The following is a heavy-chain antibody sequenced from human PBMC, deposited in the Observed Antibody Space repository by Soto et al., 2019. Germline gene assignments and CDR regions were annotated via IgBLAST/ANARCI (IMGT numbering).Heavy chain of an antibody. J-gene: IGHJ3*02. CDR1: GFTFSSYG. D-gene: IGHD5-12*01. CDR2: IWYDGSNK. CDR3: ARDMSEYSGYGQNGAFDI. V-gene: IGHV3-33*01. Sequence: SGGSLRLSCAASGFTFSSYGMHWVRQAPGKGLEWVAVIWYDGSNKYYADSVKGRFTISRDNSKNTLYLQMNSLRAEDTAVYYCARDMSEYSGYGQNGAFDIWGQGTMVTVSS.